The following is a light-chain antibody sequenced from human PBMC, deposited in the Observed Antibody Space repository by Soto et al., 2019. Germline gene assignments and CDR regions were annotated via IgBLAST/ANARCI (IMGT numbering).Light chain of an antibody. Sequence: QSVLTQPRSVSGSPGQSVTISCTGTSSDVGNYNYVSWYQQHPGKAPKLMIYDVTKRPSGVPDHFSGSKSGNTASLTISGLQAEDEADYYCSSYAGSSNVFGTGTKLTVL. CDR3: SSYAGSSNV. J-gene: IGLJ1*01. CDR2: DVT. V-gene: IGLV2-11*01. CDR1: SSDVGNYNY.